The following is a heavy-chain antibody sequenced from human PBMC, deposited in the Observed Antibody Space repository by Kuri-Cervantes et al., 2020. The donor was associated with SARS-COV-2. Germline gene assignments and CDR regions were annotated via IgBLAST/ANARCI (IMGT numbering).Heavy chain of an antibody. Sequence: LRLSCAVSGYSISSGYYWGWIRQPPGKGLEWIALIYWNDDKRYSPSLKSRLTITKDTSKNQVVLTMTNMDPVDTATYYCAHVIAAAGTGFDYWGQGTLVTVSS. D-gene: IGHD6-13*01. V-gene: IGHV2-5*01. CDR1: GYSISSGYYW. CDR2: IYWNDDK. CDR3: AHVIAAAGTGFDY. J-gene: IGHJ4*02.